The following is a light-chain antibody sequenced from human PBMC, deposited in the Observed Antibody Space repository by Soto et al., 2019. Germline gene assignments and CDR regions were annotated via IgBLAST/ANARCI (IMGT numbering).Light chain of an antibody. CDR2: EGS. CDR1: SSDVGSYNL. Sequence: QSALTQPASVSGSPGQSITISCTGTSSDVGSYNLVSWYQQHPGKAPKLMIYEGSKRPSGVSNRSSGSKSGNTAALTISGLQAEDEADYYCCSYAGSRYDVFGTGTKVTVL. J-gene: IGLJ1*01. V-gene: IGLV2-23*01. CDR3: CSYAGSRYDV.